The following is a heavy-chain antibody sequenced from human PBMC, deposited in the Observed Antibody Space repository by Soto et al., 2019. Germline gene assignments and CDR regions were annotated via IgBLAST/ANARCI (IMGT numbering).Heavy chain of an antibody. CDR2: ISSTTNYI. CDR3: ARESEDLTSNFDY. V-gene: IGHV3-21*06. CDR1: GFTFSRYS. Sequence: GGSLRVSCAASGFTFSRYSMNWVRQAPGKGLEWVSSISSTTNYIYYGDSMKGRFTISRDNAKNSLYLEMNSLRAEDTAVYYCARESEDLTSNFDYWGQGTLVTVSS. J-gene: IGHJ4*02.